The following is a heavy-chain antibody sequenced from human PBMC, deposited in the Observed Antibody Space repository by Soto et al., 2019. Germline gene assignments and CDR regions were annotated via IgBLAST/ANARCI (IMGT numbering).Heavy chain of an antibody. CDR2: ISYDGSNK. J-gene: IGHJ4*02. D-gene: IGHD3-22*01. Sequence: PGGSLRLSCAASGFTFSSYAMHWVRQAPGKGLEWVAVISYDGSNKYYADSVKGRFTISRDNSKNTLYLQMNSLRAEDTAVYYRARDQGYYDSSGYYYLGFYTFDYWGQGTLVTVSS. CDR3: ARDQGYYDSSGYYYLGFYTFDY. V-gene: IGHV3-30-3*01. CDR1: GFTFSSYA.